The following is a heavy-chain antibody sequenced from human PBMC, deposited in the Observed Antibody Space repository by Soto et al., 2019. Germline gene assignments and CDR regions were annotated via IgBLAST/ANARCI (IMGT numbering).Heavy chain of an antibody. D-gene: IGHD3-10*01. J-gene: IGHJ6*02. CDR1: GFTFSSYG. V-gene: IGHV3-30*18. CDR2: ISYDVSNK. Sequence: GGSLRLSCAASGFTFSSYGMHWVRQAPGKGLEWVAIISYDVSNKYYADSVKGRFTISRDNSKNTLYLQMNSLRAEDTAVYYCAKDHLPGSPAYYYGMDVWGQGTTVTVSS. CDR3: AKDHLPGSPAYYYGMDV.